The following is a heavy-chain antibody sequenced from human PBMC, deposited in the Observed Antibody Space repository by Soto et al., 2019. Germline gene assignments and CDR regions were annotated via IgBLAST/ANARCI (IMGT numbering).Heavy chain of an antibody. J-gene: IGHJ6*03. D-gene: IGHD5-12*01. CDR1: GGSFSGYY. CDR3: ARGFVRLRTRLYYYYMHV. V-gene: IGHV4-34*01. Sequence: SETLSLTCAVYGGSFSGYYWSWIRQPPGKGQEWIGEINHSGSTNYNPSLKSRVTISVDTSKNQFSLKLSSVTAADTAVYYCARGFVRLRTRLYYYYMHVWGKGNKLTVSS. CDR2: INHSGST.